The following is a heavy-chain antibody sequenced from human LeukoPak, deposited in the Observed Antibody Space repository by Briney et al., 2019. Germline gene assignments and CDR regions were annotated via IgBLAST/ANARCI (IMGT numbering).Heavy chain of an antibody. CDR2: INPVFGTA. V-gene: IGHV1-69*13. Sequence: SVKVSCKASGDTFSSYVISWVRQAPGQGLEWMGGINPVFGTAHYAQKFQDRVTITADESTSTAYMELSSLRPEDTAVYYCAKTFLTAYDTYFYYYGLDVWGQGTPVTVSS. J-gene: IGHJ6*02. D-gene: IGHD3-9*01. CDR1: GDTFSSYV. CDR3: AKTFLTAYDTYFYYYGLDV.